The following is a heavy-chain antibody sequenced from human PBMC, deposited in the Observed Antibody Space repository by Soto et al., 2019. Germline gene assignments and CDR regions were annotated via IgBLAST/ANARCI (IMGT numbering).Heavy chain of an antibody. Sequence: QPGGSLRLSCAASGFTFSSYGMHWVRQAPGKGLEWVAVISYDGSNKYYADSVKGRFTISRDNSKNTLYLQMNSLRAEDTAVYYCAKEPNSGYDFKYWFVYWGQGTLVTVSS. J-gene: IGHJ5*01. V-gene: IGHV3-30*18. CDR2: ISYDGSNK. D-gene: IGHD5-12*01. CDR1: GFTFSSYG. CDR3: AKEPNSGYDFKYWFVY.